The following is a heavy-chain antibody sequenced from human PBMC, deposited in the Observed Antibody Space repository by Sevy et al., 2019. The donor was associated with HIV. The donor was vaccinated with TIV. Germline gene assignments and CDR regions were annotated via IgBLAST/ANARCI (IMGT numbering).Heavy chain of an antibody. CDR2: IYYSGST. D-gene: IGHD4-17*01. V-gene: IGHV4-39*01. J-gene: IGHJ4*02. Sequence: SETLSLTCTVSGGSISSSSYCWGWIRQPPGKGLEWIGSIYYSGSTYYNPSLKSRVTISVDMSKNQFSLKLSSVTAADTAVYYCARGTNDYGDEDYWGQGTLVTVSS. CDR3: ARGTNDYGDEDY. CDR1: GGSISSSSYC.